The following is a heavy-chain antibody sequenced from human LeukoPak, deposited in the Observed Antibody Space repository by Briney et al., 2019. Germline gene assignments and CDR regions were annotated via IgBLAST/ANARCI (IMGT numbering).Heavy chain of an antibody. CDR1: GFTFSSYA. J-gene: IGHJ4*02. V-gene: IGHV3-23*01. D-gene: IGHD5-18*01. Sequence: PGGSLRLSCAASGFTFSSYAMNWVRQAPGKGLEWVSSISGSVGRTFYADSVKGRFTISRDNSKNTLYLQMNSLRAEGTALYYCAKDHHADTAMVSWGQGTLVTVSS. CDR3: AKDHHADTAMVS. CDR2: ISGSVGRT.